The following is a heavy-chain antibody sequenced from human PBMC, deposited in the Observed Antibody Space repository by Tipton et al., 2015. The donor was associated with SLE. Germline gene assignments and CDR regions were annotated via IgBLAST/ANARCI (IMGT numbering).Heavy chain of an antibody. CDR2: ISGSGGST. V-gene: IGHV3-23*01. D-gene: IGHD2-15*01. Sequence: SLRLSCAASGFTFSSYSMNWVRQAPGKGLEWVSAISGSGGSTYYADSVKGRFTISRDNSKNTLYLQMNSLRAEDTAVYYCAKGYLYCSGGSCFFDYWGQGTLVTVSS. J-gene: IGHJ4*02. CDR1: GFTFSSYS. CDR3: AKGYLYCSGGSCFFDY.